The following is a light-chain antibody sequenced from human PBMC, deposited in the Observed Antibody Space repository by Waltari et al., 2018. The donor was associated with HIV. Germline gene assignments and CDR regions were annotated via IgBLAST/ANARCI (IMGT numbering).Light chain of an antibody. Sequence: EIVLTQSPGTLSLSPGERATLSCRASQSVSSSYLAWYQQKPGQAPRLLIYGASSRATGIPDRFSGSGSGTDFTHTISRLEPEVFAVYDCQQYGSSPQTFGQGTKLEIK. J-gene: IGKJ2*01. V-gene: IGKV3-20*01. CDR3: QQYGSSPQT. CDR1: QSVSSSY. CDR2: GAS.